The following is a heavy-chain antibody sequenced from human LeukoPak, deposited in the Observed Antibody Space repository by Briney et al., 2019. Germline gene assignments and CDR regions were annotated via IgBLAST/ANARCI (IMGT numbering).Heavy chain of an antibody. CDR2: ISSSSSYI. CDR3: ARIHCSGGSCYSLDY. Sequence: GGSLRLSCAASGFTFSSYSMNWVRQAPGKGLAWVSSISSSSSYIYYADSVKGRFTISRDNAKNSLYLQMNSLRAEDTAVYYCARIHCSGGSCYSLDYWGQGTLVTVSS. V-gene: IGHV3-21*01. CDR1: GFTFSSYS. J-gene: IGHJ4*02. D-gene: IGHD2-15*01.